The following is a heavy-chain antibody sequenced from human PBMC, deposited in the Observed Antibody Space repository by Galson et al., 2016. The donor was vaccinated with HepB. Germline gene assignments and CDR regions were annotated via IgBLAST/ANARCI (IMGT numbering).Heavy chain of an antibody. Sequence: ETLSLTCTVSGGAISSYYWGWIRQPPGKGLEWIGYIFYSGSTNYNPSLKSRVTISVDTPKNQFSLKLRSVTAADTAVYYCARSSGLVYWGQGILVTVSS. CDR2: IFYSGST. D-gene: IGHD3-22*01. CDR1: GGAISSYY. J-gene: IGHJ4*02. CDR3: ARSSGLVY. V-gene: IGHV4-59*01.